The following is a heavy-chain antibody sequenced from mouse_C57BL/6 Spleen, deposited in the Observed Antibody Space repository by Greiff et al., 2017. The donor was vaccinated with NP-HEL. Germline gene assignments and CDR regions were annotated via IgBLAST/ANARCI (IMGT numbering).Heavy chain of an antibody. Sequence: VQLQQSGAELVRPGTSVKMSCKASGYTFTNYWIGWAKQRPGHGLEWIGDIYPGGGYTNYNEKFKGKATLTADKSSSTAYMQFSSLTSEDSAIYYCARRDYYGSSYYFDYWGQGTTLTVSS. CDR1: GYTFTNYW. CDR3: ARRDYYGSSYYFDY. CDR2: IYPGGGYT. J-gene: IGHJ2*01. D-gene: IGHD1-1*01. V-gene: IGHV1-63*01.